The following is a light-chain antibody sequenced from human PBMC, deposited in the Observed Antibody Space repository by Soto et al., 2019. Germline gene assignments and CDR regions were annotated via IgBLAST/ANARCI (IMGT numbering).Light chain of an antibody. CDR1: SSDVGGYNY. J-gene: IGLJ2*01. CDR2: DVD. Sequence: QSALTQPASISGSPGQSITISCTGTSSDVGGYNYVSWYQQYPGKAPKLMIYDVDNRPSGVSNRFSGSKSGKTASLTISGVQAEDEADYYCSSYTSSSTVIFGGGTEVTVL. V-gene: IGLV2-14*03. CDR3: SSYTSSSTVI.